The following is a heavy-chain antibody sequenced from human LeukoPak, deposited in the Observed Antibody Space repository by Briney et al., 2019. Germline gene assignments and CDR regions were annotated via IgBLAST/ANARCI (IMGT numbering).Heavy chain of an antibody. J-gene: IGHJ6*03. CDR1: NYPITSDYY. V-gene: IGHV4-38-2*01. Sequence: SETLSLTCAVSNYPITSDYYWVWIRQPPGQGLEWIGQIFHSGIAHYNPSLKSRVTMSVDTSRSQFSVNLNSVTAADTAVYYCARAGFGTAYNRFYYYMDAWGKGTTVTVSS. CDR2: IFHSGIA. D-gene: IGHD3-16*01. CDR3: ARAGFGTAYNRFYYYMDA.